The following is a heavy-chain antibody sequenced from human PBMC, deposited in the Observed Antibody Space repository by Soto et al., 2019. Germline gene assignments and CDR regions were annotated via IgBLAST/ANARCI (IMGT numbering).Heavy chain of an antibody. J-gene: IGHJ4*02. CDR2: ISGSGGST. CDR1: GFTFSSYA. D-gene: IGHD3-22*01. CDR3: AKDYYYDSSGYCSDY. V-gene: IGHV3-23*01. Sequence: XGSLILSCAASGFTFSSYAMSWVRQAPGKGLDWVSAISGSGGSTYYADSVKGRFTISRDNSKNTLYLQMNSLRAEDTAVYYCAKDYYYDSSGYCSDYWGQGTLVTVSS.